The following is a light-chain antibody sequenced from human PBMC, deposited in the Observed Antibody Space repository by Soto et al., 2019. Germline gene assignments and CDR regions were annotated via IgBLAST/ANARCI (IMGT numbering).Light chain of an antibody. CDR2: GAS. CDR3: LHYNSWPRP. CDR1: QSVSSN. V-gene: IGKV3-15*01. J-gene: IGKJ1*01. Sequence: EILMTQSPATLSVSPGERATLSCRASQSVSSNLAWYQQKPGQAPRLLIYGASTRATGIPARFSGSGSGTEFTLTISSLQSEDFAVYYCLHYNSWPRPFGQGTRVEIK.